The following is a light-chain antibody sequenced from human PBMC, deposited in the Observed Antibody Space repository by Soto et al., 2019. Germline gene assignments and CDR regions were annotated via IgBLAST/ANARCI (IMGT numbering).Light chain of an antibody. CDR3: LQDYNYPRT. CDR2: AAS. Sequence: AIQMTQSPSSLSASVGDRVTITCRASQGIRNDLGWYQQKPGKAPELLNYAASSLQSGVPSRFSGSGSGTDFTLTISSLQPEDFATYYCLQDYNYPRTFGQGTKVEIK. J-gene: IGKJ1*01. CDR1: QGIRND. V-gene: IGKV1-6*01.